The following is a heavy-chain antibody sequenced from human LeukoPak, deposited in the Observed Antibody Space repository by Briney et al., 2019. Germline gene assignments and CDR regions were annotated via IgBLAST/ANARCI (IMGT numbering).Heavy chain of an antibody. V-gene: IGHV1-69*13. Sequence: SVKVSCKASGGTFSSYAISWVRQAPGQGLEWMGGIIPIFGTANYAQKFQGRVTITADESTSTAYTELSSLRSEDTAVYYCARFTAGAGYVGVEYYFDYWGQGTLVTVSS. CDR3: ARFTAGAGYVGVEYYFDY. D-gene: IGHD2-15*01. J-gene: IGHJ4*02. CDR2: IIPIFGTA. CDR1: GGTFSSYA.